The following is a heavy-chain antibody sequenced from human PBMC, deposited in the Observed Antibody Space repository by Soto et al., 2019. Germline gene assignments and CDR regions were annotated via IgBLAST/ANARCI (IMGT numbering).Heavy chain of an antibody. D-gene: IGHD3-3*01. J-gene: IGHJ4*02. CDR1: GGSFSGYY. Sequence: QVQLQQWGAGLLKPSETLSLTCAVYGGSFSGYYWSLIRQPPGKGLEWIGEINHSGSTNYNPSLKSRVTISVDTSKNQFSLKMSSVTAADTAVYYCARSSSTQRFLEWLLFDYWGQGTLVTVSS. CDR2: INHSGST. V-gene: IGHV4-34*01. CDR3: ARSSSTQRFLEWLLFDY.